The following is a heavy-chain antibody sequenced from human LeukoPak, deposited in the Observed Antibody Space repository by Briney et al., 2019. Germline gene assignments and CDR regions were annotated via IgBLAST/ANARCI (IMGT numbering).Heavy chain of an antibody. CDR3: ARTRGTVLD. D-gene: IGHD3-10*01. CDR1: GFNFSDFY. J-gene: IGHJ4*02. CDR2: ISLSGSLI. V-gene: IGHV3-11*04. Sequence: GGSLRLSCAASGFNFSDFYMSWIRQAPGKGLEWLSYISLSGSLIYYADSVKGRFTISRDNAKNSVYLQLNSLRAEDTAVYYCARTRGTVLDWGQGTLVTASS.